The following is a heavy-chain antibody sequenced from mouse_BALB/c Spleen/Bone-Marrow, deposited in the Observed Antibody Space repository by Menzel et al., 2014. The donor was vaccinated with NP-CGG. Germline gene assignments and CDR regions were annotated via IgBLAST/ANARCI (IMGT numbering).Heavy chain of an antibody. V-gene: IGHV5-17*02. CDR2: ISSGSSTI. J-gene: IGHJ4*01. Sequence: EVKLEESGGGLVQPGGSRELSCAASGFTFSSFGMHWVRQAPEKGLEWVAYISSGSSTIYYADTVKGRFTISRDNPKNTLFLQMTSLRSEDTAVYYCARGRPIYYGNLYAMDYWGQGTSVTVSS. CDR1: GFTFSSFG. D-gene: IGHD2-1*01. CDR3: ARGRPIYYGNLYAMDY.